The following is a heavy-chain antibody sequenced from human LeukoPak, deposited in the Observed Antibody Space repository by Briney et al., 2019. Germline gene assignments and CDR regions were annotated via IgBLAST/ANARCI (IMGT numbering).Heavy chain of an antibody. CDR1: GFTFSSYE. Sequence: PGGSLRLSCAASGFTFSSYEMNWVRQAPGKGLEWVANIKQDGSEKYYVDSVKGRFTISRDNAKNSLYLQMNSLRAEDTAVYYCARGEYYYYYMDVWGKGTTVTVSS. CDR3: ARGEYYYYYMDV. V-gene: IGHV3-7*04. J-gene: IGHJ6*03. D-gene: IGHD1-26*01. CDR2: IKQDGSEK.